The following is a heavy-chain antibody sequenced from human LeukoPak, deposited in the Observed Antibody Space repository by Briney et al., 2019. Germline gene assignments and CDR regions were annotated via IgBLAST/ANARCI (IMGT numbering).Heavy chain of an antibody. CDR2: ISRSSSYI. D-gene: IGHD3-16*02. CDR1: GFTFSTYS. CDR3: ARGLRGITFGGVIAGDF. V-gene: IGHV3-21*01. Sequence: GGSLRLSCAASGFTFSTYSMNWVRQAPGKGLEWVSSISRSSSYIYYADSVKGRFTISRDNAKNSLYLQVNSLRAEDTAVYFCARGLRGITFGGVIAGDFWGQGTLVTVSS. J-gene: IGHJ4*02.